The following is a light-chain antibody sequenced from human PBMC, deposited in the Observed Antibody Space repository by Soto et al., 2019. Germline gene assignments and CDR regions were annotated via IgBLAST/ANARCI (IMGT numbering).Light chain of an antibody. CDR2: QDS. CDR1: KLGDKY. J-gene: IGLJ2*01. CDR3: QAWDSSVV. V-gene: IGLV3-1*01. Sequence: SYELTQPPSVSVSPGQTASITCSGDKLGDKYACWYQQKPGQSPVLVIYQDSKRPSGIPERFSGSNSGNTATLTISGTQGXXXXDYYCQAWDSSVVFGGGTKLTV.